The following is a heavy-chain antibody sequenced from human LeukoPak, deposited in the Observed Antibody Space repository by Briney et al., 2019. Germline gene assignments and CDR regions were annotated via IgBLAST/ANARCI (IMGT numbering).Heavy chain of an antibody. J-gene: IGHJ5*02. Sequence: GESLKISCKGSGYSFTSYWIGWVRQMPGKCLEWMGIIYPGDSDTRYSPSFQGQVTILADKSISTAYLQWSSLKASDTAMYYCATENYDSSGYYSNWFDPWGQGTLVTVSS. CDR2: IYPGDSDT. CDR3: ATENYDSSGYYSNWFDP. CDR1: GYSFTSYW. D-gene: IGHD3-22*01. V-gene: IGHV5-51*01.